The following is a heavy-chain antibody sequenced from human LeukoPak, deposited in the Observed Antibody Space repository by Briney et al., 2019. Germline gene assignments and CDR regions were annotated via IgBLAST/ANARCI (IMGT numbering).Heavy chain of an antibody. CDR2: IGTAGDT. J-gene: IGHJ4*02. CDR1: GFTFSSYD. Sequence: GGSLRLSSAASGFTFSSYDMHWVRQATGKGLEWVSAIGTAGDTYYPGSVKGRFTISRENAKNSLYLQMNSLRAGDTAVYYCARGARFGELFSNNFDYWGQGTLVTVSS. CDR3: ARGARFGELFSNNFDY. D-gene: IGHD3-10*01. V-gene: IGHV3-13*04.